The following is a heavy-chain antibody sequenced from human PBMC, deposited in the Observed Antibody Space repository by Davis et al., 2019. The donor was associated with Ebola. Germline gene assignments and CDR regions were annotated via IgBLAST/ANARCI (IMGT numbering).Heavy chain of an antibody. CDR1: GYTFTTYV. J-gene: IGHJ5*01. CDR3: TRGRYLAPVDS. V-gene: IGHV7-4-1*01. Sequence: ASVKVSCKASGYTFTTYVINWVRQAPGQGLEWMGWINTNSGNPTYAQGLSGRFLFSLDTSVSTAYLQIDSLEPEDTAIYYCTRGRYLAPVDSWGQGTLVTVSS. D-gene: IGHD3-9*01. CDR2: INTNSGNP.